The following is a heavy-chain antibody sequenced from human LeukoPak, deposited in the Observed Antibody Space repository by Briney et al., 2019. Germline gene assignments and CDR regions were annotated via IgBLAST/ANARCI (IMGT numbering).Heavy chain of an antibody. J-gene: IGHJ4*02. CDR2: ISGSGGST. CDR3: AKEGVPYYCDSSGYYYFDY. V-gene: IGHV3-23*01. D-gene: IGHD3-22*01. CDR1: GFTFSSYA. Sequence: GGTLRLSCAASGFTFSSYAMSWVRQAPGKGLEWVSAISGSGGSTYYADSVKGRFTISRDNSRNTLYLQMSSLRAEDTAVYDCAKEGVPYYCDSSGYYYFDYWGQGTLVTVSS.